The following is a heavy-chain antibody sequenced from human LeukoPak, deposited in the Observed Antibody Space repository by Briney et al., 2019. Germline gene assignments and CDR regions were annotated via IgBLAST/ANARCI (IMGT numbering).Heavy chain of an antibody. Sequence: GGSLRLSCAASGFTFSSYEMNWVRQAPGKGLEWVSYISSSGSTIYYADSVKGRFTISRDNAKNSLYLQMNSLRAEDTAVYYCARSSGWLSPFDYWGQGTLVTVSS. D-gene: IGHD6-19*01. J-gene: IGHJ4*02. V-gene: IGHV3-48*03. CDR1: GFTFSSYE. CDR2: ISSSGSTI. CDR3: ARSSGWLSPFDY.